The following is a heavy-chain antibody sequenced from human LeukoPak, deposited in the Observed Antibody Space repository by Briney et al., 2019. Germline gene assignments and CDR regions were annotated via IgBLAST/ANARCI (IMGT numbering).Heavy chain of an antibody. CDR3: VGELLTVAGTIGAFDT. V-gene: IGHV3-33*02. D-gene: IGHD6-19*01. CDR2: IWPKGINK. CDR1: GFTFSTYG. J-gene: IGHJ3*02. Sequence: PGGPLRLSCAASGFTFSTYGMHWFRQSPGKGRDGVGVIWPKGINKDHADSLKGRFTISRDNSTGTPFRHMSSLAAGDTAVYYVVGELLTVAGTIGAFDTWGRGKMVTASS.